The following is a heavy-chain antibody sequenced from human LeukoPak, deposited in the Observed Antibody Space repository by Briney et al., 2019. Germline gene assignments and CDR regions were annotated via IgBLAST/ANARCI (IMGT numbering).Heavy chain of an antibody. Sequence: PGGSLRFSCAAAGFTFSNSWMHWVSQAPGKGLVWVSRINTDGSTTTYADSVKGRFTISRDNAKNTLYLPMNSLRAEDTAVYYCARAADYYASGIFYWGQGTLVTVSS. J-gene: IGHJ4*02. CDR3: ARAADYYASGIFY. V-gene: IGHV3-74*01. CDR2: INTDGSTT. CDR1: GFTFSNSW. D-gene: IGHD3-10*01.